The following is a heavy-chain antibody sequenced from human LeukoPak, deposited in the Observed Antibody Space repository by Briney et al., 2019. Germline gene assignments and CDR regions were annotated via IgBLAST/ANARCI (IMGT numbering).Heavy chain of an antibody. CDR3: AKDHSGYTSFDAFDI. Sequence: GGSLRLSCAASGFTFSSYSMSWVPQAPGKGLEWVSTISGSGDNTYYADSVKGRFTISRDNSKNTLYLQMNSLRAEDTAVYYCAKDHSGYTSFDAFDISGQGTMVTVSS. J-gene: IGHJ3*02. CDR1: GFTFSSYS. V-gene: IGHV3-23*01. D-gene: IGHD5-18*01. CDR2: ISGSGDNT.